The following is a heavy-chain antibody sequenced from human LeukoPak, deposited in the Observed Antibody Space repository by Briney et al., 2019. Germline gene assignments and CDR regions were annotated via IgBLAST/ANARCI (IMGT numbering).Heavy chain of an antibody. D-gene: IGHD6-13*01. CDR2: ISDDGSNR. CDR1: GFTFSSYG. Sequence: GSRRLSCAASGFTFSSYGIHWVRQAPGKGLEWVAVISDDGSNRYYGDSVRGRFTISRDNSKSTLYLQMNSLRAEDTAFYYCAKDHSAAAGTPYFDYWGQGTLVTVSS. J-gene: IGHJ4*02. V-gene: IGHV3-30*18. CDR3: AKDHSAAAGTPYFDY.